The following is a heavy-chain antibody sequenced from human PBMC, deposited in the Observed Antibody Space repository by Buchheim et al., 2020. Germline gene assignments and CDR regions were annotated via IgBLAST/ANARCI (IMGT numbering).Heavy chain of an antibody. J-gene: IGHJ5*02. CDR3: AREIREMATMWGHNWFDP. V-gene: IGHV4-61*02. CDR1: GGSISSGSYY. D-gene: IGHD5-24*01. Sequence: QVQLQESGPGLVKPSQTLSLTCTVSGGSISSGSYYWSWIRQPAGKGLEWIGRIYTSGSTNYNPSLKSRVTISVDTSKNQFSLKLSSVTAADTAVYYCAREIREMATMWGHNWFDPWGQGTL. CDR2: IYTSGST.